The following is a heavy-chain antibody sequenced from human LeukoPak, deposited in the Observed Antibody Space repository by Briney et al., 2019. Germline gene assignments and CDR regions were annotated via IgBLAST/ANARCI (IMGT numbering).Heavy chain of an antibody. D-gene: IGHD2-21*02. J-gene: IGHJ4*02. Sequence: SETLSLACSVSGGSISNYFWSWIRQPPGKGLEWIGYIYSSGITDYNSSLKSRVTISVDTSKNQFSLKLSSVTAADTAVYYCARQAYCGGDCYRHFDYWGQGTLVTVSS. CDR3: ARQAYCGGDCYRHFDY. V-gene: IGHV4-59*08. CDR1: GGSISNYF. CDR2: IYSSGIT.